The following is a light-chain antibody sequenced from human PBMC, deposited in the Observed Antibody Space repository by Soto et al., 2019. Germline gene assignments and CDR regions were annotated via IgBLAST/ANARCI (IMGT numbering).Light chain of an antibody. CDR3: QQYGSSGT. J-gene: IGKJ1*01. CDR1: QSVSSN. V-gene: IGKV3-15*01. CDR2: GAS. Sequence: EIVMTQSPATLSVSPGERATLSCRASQSVSSNLAWYQQKPGQAPRLLIYGASTRATGIPARFSGSGSGTESTLTISSLQSEDFAVYYCQQYGSSGTFGQGTKVDI.